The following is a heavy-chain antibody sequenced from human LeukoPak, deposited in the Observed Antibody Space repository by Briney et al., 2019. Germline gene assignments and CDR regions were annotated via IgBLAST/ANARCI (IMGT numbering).Heavy chain of an antibody. Sequence: KPGGSLRLSCAASGFTFSSYSMNWVRQAPGQGLEWVGRIKSKTDGGTTDYAAPVKGRFTISRDDSKNTLYLQMNSLKTEDTAVYYCTTDRDWNDPRDFDYWGQGTLVTVSS. CDR2: IKSKTDGGTT. J-gene: IGHJ4*02. D-gene: IGHD1-1*01. CDR3: TTDRDWNDPRDFDY. CDR1: GFTFSSYS. V-gene: IGHV3-15*01.